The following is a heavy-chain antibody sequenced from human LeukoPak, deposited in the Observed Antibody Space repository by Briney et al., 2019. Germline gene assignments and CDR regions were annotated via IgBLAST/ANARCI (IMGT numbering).Heavy chain of an antibody. Sequence: ASVNVSCTASGYTFTGYYMHWVRQAPGQGLEWMGWINPNSGGTNYAQTFQGRVTMNRDTSISTAYMELSRLRSDDTAVYYCPTRDYSSAAASYYYYYMDVWGKGTTVTVSS. CDR3: PTRDYSSAAASYYYYYMDV. V-gene: IGHV1-2*02. J-gene: IGHJ6*03. CDR2: INPNSGGT. CDR1: GYTFTGYY. D-gene: IGHD6-25*01.